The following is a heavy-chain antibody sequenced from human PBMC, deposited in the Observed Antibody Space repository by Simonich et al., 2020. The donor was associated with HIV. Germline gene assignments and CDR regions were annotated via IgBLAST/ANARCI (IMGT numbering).Heavy chain of an antibody. Sequence: QVQLQQWGAGLLKPSETLSLTCAVYGGSFSGYYWSWIRQPPGKGLEWIGEINHSGTTNYNPALTIRCTISVDTSKNQFSLKLSSVTAADTAVYYCARLTAGGLGEYFQHWGQGTLVTVSS. CDR2: INHSGTT. CDR3: ARLTAGGLGEYFQH. J-gene: IGHJ1*01. V-gene: IGHV4-34*01. CDR1: GGSFSGYY. D-gene: IGHD6-13*01.